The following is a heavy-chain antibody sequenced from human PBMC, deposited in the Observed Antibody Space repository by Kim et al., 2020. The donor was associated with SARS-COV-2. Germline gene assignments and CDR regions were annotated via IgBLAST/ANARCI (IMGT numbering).Heavy chain of an antibody. D-gene: IGHD3-9*01. CDR3: AKELPRLYYDILTGGMDV. CDR1: GFTFSSYG. V-gene: IGHV3-33*06. J-gene: IGHJ6*02. Sequence: GESLRLSCAASGFTFSSYGMHWVRQAPGKGLEWVAVIWYDGSNKYYADSVKGRFTISRDNSKNTLYLQMNSLRAEDTAVYYCAKELPRLYYDILTGGMDVWGQGTTVTVSS. CDR2: IWYDGSNK.